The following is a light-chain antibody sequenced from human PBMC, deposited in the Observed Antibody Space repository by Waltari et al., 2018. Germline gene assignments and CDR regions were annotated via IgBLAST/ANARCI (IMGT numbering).Light chain of an antibody. V-gene: IGKV3-20*01. CDR1: QTVTSSY. J-gene: IGKJ1*01. CDR2: STS. CDR3: QQYGVSPWT. Sequence: EIVLTQSPGTLSLSPGERATLSCRTSQTVTSSYLAWYQQKPGQAPRLLIYSTSSRATGIPDRFSGSGSGTDFTLTISRLEPEDFAVYYCQQYGVSPWTFGQGTKVEI.